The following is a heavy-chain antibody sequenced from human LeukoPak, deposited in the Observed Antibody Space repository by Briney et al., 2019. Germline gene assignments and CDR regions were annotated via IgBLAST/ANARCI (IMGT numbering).Heavy chain of an antibody. CDR1: GYTFTGEF. CDR2: IIPIFGTA. J-gene: IGHJ4*02. D-gene: IGHD2-2*01. V-gene: IGHV1-69*06. CDR3: ARDLSGCSSTSCYQEGDY. Sequence: ASVRVSCKASGYTFTGEFMHWLRQAPGQGLEWMGGIIPIFGTANYAQKFQGRVTITADKSTSTAYMELSSLRSEDTAVYYCARDLSGCSSTSCYQEGDYWGQGTLVTVSS.